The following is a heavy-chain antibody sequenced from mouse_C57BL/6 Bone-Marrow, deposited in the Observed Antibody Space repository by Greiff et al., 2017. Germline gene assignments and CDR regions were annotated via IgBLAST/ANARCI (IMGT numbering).Heavy chain of an antibody. J-gene: IGHJ1*03. Sequence: QVQLQQSGPGLVQPSQSLSITCTVSGFSLTSYGVHWVRQSPGQGLEWLGVIWRGGSTDYNAAFMSRLSITKDNSKSQVFFKMNRLQADDTAIYYCDNYGNSWYFDVWGTGTTVTVSS. CDR3: DNYGNSWYFDV. CDR2: IWRGGST. D-gene: IGHD2-1*01. CDR1: GFSLTSYG. V-gene: IGHV2-5*01.